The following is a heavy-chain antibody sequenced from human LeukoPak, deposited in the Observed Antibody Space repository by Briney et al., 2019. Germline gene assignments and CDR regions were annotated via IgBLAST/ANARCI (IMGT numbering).Heavy chain of an antibody. CDR3: ARAVCGSGIPFDP. D-gene: IGHD3-10*01. CDR1: GGSISSYY. Sequence: SETLSLTCTVSGGSISSYYWSWIRQPPGKGLEWIGYIYYSGSTNYNPSLKSRVTISVDTSKNQFSLKLSSVTAADTAVYYCARAVCGSGIPFDPWGQGTLVTVSS. J-gene: IGHJ5*02. CDR2: IYYSGST. V-gene: IGHV4-59*01.